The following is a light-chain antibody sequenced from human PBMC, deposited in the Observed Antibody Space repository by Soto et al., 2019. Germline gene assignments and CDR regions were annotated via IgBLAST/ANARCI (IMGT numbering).Light chain of an antibody. V-gene: IGKV3-11*01. J-gene: IGKJ4*01. CDR3: QQRSNWLT. CDR1: QSVTTY. Sequence: EIVLTQSPATLSLSPGERATLSCRASQSVTTYLAWYQQEPGQAPRLLIYDASNRATGIPDRFSGSGAGTDFTLTISSLEPEDCAVYYCQQRSNWLTFGGGTKVEIK. CDR2: DAS.